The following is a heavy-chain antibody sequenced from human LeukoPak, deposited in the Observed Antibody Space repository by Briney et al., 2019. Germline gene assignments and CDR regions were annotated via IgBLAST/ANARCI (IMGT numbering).Heavy chain of an antibody. J-gene: IGHJ3*02. CDR3: ASIRFLEWLPTTNDAFDI. D-gene: IGHD3-3*01. V-gene: IGHV1-18*01. Sequence: GASVKVSCKASGYTFTSYGISWVRQAPGQGLEWMGWISAYNGNTNYAQKLQGRVTMTTDTSTSTAYMELRSLRSDDTAVYYCASIRFLEWLPTTNDAFDIWGQGTMVTVSS. CDR2: ISAYNGNT. CDR1: GYTFTSYG.